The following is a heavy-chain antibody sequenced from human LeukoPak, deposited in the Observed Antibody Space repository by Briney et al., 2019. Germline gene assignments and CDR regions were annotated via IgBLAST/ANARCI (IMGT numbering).Heavy chain of an antibody. CDR2: ISYDGSNK. CDR3: ARDNRGTSNTDC. D-gene: IGHD4-23*01. J-gene: IGHJ4*02. V-gene: IGHV3-30*03. Sequence: PGRSLRLSCAASGFTFSSYGMHWVRQAPGKGLEWVAVISYDGSNKYYADSVKGRFTISRDNSKNTLYLQMNSLRAEDTAVYHCARDNRGTSNTDCWGQGTLVTVSS. CDR1: GFTFSSYG.